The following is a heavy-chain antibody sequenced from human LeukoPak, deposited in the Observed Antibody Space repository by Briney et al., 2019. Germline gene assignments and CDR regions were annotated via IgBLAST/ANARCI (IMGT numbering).Heavy chain of an antibody. J-gene: IGHJ6*02. D-gene: IGHD3-10*01. CDR3: ARDWKVLLWFGEFQKDYYGMDV. CDR2: IIPIFGTA. V-gene: IGHV1-69*13. Sequence: RASVKVSCKASGGTFSSYAISWVRQAPGQGLEWMGGIIPIFGTANYAQKFQGRVTITADESTSTAYMELSSLRSEDTAVYYCARDWKVLLWFGEFQKDYYGMDVWGQGTTVTVSS. CDR1: GGTFSSYA.